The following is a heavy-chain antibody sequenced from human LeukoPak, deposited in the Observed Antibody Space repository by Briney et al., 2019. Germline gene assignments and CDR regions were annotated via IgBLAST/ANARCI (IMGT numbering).Heavy chain of an antibody. CDR1: GFTFSSYW. CDR2: IKQDGSEK. J-gene: IGHJ5*02. D-gene: IGHD1-7*01. CDR3: ATLGGTARFDP. Sequence: GGSLRLSCGASGFTFSSYWMSWVRQAPGRGPDWVPNIKQDGSEKDYVDSGKGRFTIYRDNAKNSLYLQMSNLRAEDTAIYYCATLGGTARFDPWGQGTLVTVSS. V-gene: IGHV3-7*01.